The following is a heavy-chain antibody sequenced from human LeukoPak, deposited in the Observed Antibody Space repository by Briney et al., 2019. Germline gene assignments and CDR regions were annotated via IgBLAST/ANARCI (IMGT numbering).Heavy chain of an antibody. J-gene: IGHJ4*02. D-gene: IGHD6-13*01. Sequence: PSQTLSLTCTVSGGSISSGGYYWSWIRQPPGKGLEWIGRIYTSGSTNYNPSLKSRVTMSVDTSKNQFSLKLSSVTAADTAVYYCASLGAAAGKVDYWGQGTLVTVSS. V-gene: IGHV4-61*02. CDR3: ASLGAAAGKVDY. CDR2: IYTSGST. CDR1: GGSISSGGYY.